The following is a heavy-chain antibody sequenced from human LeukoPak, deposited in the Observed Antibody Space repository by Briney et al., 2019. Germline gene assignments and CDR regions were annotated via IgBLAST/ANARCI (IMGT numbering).Heavy chain of an antibody. CDR2: ISSNSRYI. CDR3: ARVAEAAAFDS. J-gene: IGHJ4*02. CDR1: GFTFSTYS. V-gene: IGHV3-21*06. Sequence: GGSLRLSCAASGFTFSTYSMTWVRQAPGKGLEWVSSISSNSRYIYYADSMRGRFTISRDNAKNSLYLQMNSLKPEDTAVYYCARVAEAAAFDSWGQGTLVTVSS. D-gene: IGHD6-13*01.